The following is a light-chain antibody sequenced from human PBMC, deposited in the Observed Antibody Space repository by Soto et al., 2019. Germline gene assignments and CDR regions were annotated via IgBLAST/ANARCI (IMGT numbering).Light chain of an antibody. CDR1: QSVSSSY. V-gene: IGKV3-20*01. CDR2: SAS. J-gene: IGKJ3*01. CDR3: QQYGRSPFT. Sequence: PGERATLSCRASQSVSSSYLAWYQQKPGQAPRLLIYSASSRATGIPGRFSGSGSGTDFTLTISRLEPEDFAVYYCQQYGRSPFTFGPGTKVDIK.